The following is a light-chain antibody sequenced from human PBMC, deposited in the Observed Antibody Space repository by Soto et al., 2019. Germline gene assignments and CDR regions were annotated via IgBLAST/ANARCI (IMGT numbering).Light chain of an antibody. Sequence: QSVLTQPASVSGSPGQSITISCTGTSSDVGGYNYVAWYHHHPGKAPKLMIYDVSNRPSGVSNRFSGSKSGNTASLTISGLQAEDEADYYCSSYTSSSTLGVFGTGTKVTVL. V-gene: IGLV2-14*03. CDR2: DVS. CDR1: SSDVGGYNY. J-gene: IGLJ1*01. CDR3: SSYTSSSTLGV.